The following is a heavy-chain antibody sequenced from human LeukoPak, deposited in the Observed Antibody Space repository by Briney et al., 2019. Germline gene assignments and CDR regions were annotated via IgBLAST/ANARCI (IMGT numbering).Heavy chain of an antibody. D-gene: IGHD3-3*01. V-gene: IGHV4-38-2*01. CDR3: ARHGGGGHYDFWSGYYPLSPAPFDY. J-gene: IGHJ4*02. Sequence: SETLSLTCAVSGYSISSGYYWGWVRQPPGKGLEWIGSIYHSGSTYYNPSLKSRVTISVDTSKNQFSLKLSSVTAADTAVYYCARHGGGGHYDFWSGYYPLSPAPFDYWGQGTLVTVSS. CDR1: GYSISSGYY. CDR2: IYHSGST.